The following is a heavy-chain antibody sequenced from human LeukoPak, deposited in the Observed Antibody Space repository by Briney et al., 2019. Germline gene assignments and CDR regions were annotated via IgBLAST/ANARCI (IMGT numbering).Heavy chain of an antibody. D-gene: IGHD6-19*01. CDR1: GGTFSSYA. CDR2: IIPIFGTA. J-gene: IGHJ5*02. V-gene: IGHV1-69*13. CDR3: ARLNRGRAVAGVSHRGWFDP. Sequence: SVKVSCKASGGTFSSYAISWVRQAPGQGLEWMGGIIPIFGTANYAQKFQGRVTITADESTSTAYMELSSLRSEDTAVYYCARLNRGRAVAGVSHRGWFDPWGQGTLVTVSS.